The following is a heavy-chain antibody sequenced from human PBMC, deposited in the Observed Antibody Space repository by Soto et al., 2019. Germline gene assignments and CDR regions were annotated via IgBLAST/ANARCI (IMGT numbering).Heavy chain of an antibody. V-gene: IGHV4-31*03. CDR1: GGSIRSGSYY. J-gene: IGHJ6*02. CDR3: ARNGCSSTTCYSAKAPYYSMDV. CDR2: IFHGGNT. D-gene: IGHD2-2*02. Sequence: SETLSLTCSVSGGSIRSGSYYWSWIRQHPGKALEWIGYIFHGGNTYYNPSLKSRVTMSVDKSKNQFSLQLNSVTAADTAVYYCARNGCSSTTCYSAKAPYYSMDVWGQGTTVTVSS.